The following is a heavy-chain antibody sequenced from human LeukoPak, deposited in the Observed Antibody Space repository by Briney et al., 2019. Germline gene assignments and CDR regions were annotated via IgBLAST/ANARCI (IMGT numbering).Heavy chain of an antibody. D-gene: IGHD3-3*01. V-gene: IGHV3-64D*09. Sequence: PGGSLRLSCSASGFTFSSYAMHWVRHAPGKGLEYVSAISINGGSTYYADSVKGRFTISRDNSKNTLYLQMSSLRAEDTAVYYCVKGDYDFWSGYSKYFDYWGQGTLVTVSS. J-gene: IGHJ4*02. CDR3: VKGDYDFWSGYSKYFDY. CDR1: GFTFSSYA. CDR2: ISINGGST.